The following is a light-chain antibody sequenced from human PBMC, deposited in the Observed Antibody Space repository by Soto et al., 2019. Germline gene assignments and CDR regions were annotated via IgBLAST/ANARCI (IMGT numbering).Light chain of an antibody. CDR2: DVS. CDR3: SSYPTRHTRQIV. V-gene: IGLV2-14*03. J-gene: IGLJ1*01. CDR1: SSDVGGYNY. Sequence: QSALTQPASVSGSPGQSITISCTGTSSDVGGYNYVSWYQHHPGKAPKLIIYDVSNRPSGVSNRFSGSKSGNTASLTISGLQPEDEADYYCSSYPTRHTRQIVFGTGTKVTVL.